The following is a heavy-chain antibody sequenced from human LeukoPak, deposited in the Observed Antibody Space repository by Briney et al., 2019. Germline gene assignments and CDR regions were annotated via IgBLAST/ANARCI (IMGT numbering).Heavy chain of an antibody. Sequence: KPSETLSLTCTVSGGSISSGGNYWSWIRQHPGKGLEWIGYIYYSGSTYYNPSLKSRVTISVDTSKNQFSLQLSSVTAADTAVYYCARDPGGYEIGNFDYWGQGTLVTVSS. CDR3: ARDPGGYEIGNFDY. CDR2: IYYSGST. V-gene: IGHV4-31*03. J-gene: IGHJ4*02. D-gene: IGHD5-12*01. CDR1: GGSISSGGNY.